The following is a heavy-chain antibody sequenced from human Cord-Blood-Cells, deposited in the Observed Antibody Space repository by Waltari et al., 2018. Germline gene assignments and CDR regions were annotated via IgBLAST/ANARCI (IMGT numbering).Heavy chain of an antibody. CDR2: HTPIFRTA. V-gene: IGHV1-69*01. CDR3: AMGKYYYERSGLLTVDY. CDR1: GGTFSSYA. J-gene: IGHJ4*02. Sequence: QVQLVQSVAEVKKPGSSVKVSCKASGGTFSSYAISWVRQPPGQVLGWMGGHTPIFRTANYGHKFQGRGTINADQSMSACYMELSSLRSEHTAVYYCAMGKYYYERSGLLTVDYWGQGTLVTVSS. D-gene: IGHD3-22*01.